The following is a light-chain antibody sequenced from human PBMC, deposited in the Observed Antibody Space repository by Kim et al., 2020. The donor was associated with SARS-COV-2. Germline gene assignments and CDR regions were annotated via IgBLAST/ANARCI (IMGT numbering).Light chain of an antibody. Sequence: SPEERATRSCRASQSVNNYLAWYQQKPGQAPRLLIYDASNRATGVPARFSGSGSGTDFTLTISSLEPEDFAVYYCQQRSNWPPLTFGGGTKVDIK. J-gene: IGKJ4*01. V-gene: IGKV3-11*01. CDR3: QQRSNWPPLT. CDR2: DAS. CDR1: QSVNNY.